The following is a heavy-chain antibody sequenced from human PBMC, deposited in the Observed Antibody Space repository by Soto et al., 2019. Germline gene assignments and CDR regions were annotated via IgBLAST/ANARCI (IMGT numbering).Heavy chain of an antibody. CDR3: ARDLRYYDFWSGYSVHDAFDI. CDR2: IYYSGST. CDR1: GGSVSSGSYY. J-gene: IGHJ3*02. D-gene: IGHD3-3*01. V-gene: IGHV4-61*01. Sequence: TVSGGSVSSGSYYWSWIRQPPGKGLEWIGYIYYSGSTNYNPSLKSRVTISVDTSKNQFSLKLSSVTAADTAVYYCARDLRYYDFWSGYSVHDAFDIWGQGTMVTVSS.